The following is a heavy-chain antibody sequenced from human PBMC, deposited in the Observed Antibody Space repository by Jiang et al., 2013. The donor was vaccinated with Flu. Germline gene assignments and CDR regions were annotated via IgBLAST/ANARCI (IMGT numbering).Heavy chain of an antibody. Sequence: GAEVKKPGASVKVSCKASGYTFSGYFLHWVRQAPGQGLEWMGWINPKTGDTKFARKVQGRVTMTRDTSISTTYMEMTRLTSDDTAVYYCARGAFLFGSGWYDGGLDVWGQGTTVSVSS. CDR1: GYTFSGYF. CDR3: ARGAFLFGSGWYDGGLDV. V-gene: IGHV1-2*02. CDR2: INPKTGDT. J-gene: IGHJ6*02. D-gene: IGHD6-19*01.